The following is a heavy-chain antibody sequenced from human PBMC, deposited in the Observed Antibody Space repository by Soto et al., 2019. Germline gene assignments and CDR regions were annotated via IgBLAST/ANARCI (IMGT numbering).Heavy chain of an antibody. J-gene: IGHJ4*02. Sequence: QVQLVQSGAEVKKPGSSVKVSCKASGGTFSPYTINWVRQAPGQGLEWMGRIIPFLDVTNYAQKFQDRVTIPADKSSSTAYMEFSRLRSEYTALYYCTRDWESTVSNWGFGGHWGPGTLVTVSS. CDR3: TRDWESTVSNWGFGGH. V-gene: IGHV1-69*08. CDR2: IIPFLDVT. CDR1: GGTFSPYT. D-gene: IGHD7-27*01.